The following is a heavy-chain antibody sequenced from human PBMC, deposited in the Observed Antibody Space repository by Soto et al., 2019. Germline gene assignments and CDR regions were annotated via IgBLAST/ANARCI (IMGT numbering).Heavy chain of an antibody. Sequence: PSETLSLTCTVSGGSISSSSYYWGWIRQPPGKGLEWIGSIYYSGSTYYNPSLKSRVTISVDTSKNQFSLKLSSVTAADTAVYYCARHSRLPHRGFLEWSSYYYGMDVWGQGTTVTVSS. V-gene: IGHV4-39*01. J-gene: IGHJ6*02. CDR1: GGSISSSSYY. D-gene: IGHD3-3*01. CDR2: IYYSGST. CDR3: ARHSRLPHRGFLEWSSYYYGMDV.